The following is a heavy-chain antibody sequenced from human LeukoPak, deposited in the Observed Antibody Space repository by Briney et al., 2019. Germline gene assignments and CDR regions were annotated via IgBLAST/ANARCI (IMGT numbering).Heavy chain of an antibody. CDR2: IYYSGGS. V-gene: IGHV4-59*01. J-gene: IGHJ4*02. Sequence: SETLSLTCTVYNGAIGSYYWSWVRQPPGKGLEWIGSIYYSGGSNYNPSLKSRVTISVDTSKRQFSLKLTSVPAADTAVYYCARGRRNDYYFDLWGQGTLVTVSS. CDR3: ARGRRNDYYFDL. D-gene: IGHD2-21*02. CDR1: NGAIGSYY.